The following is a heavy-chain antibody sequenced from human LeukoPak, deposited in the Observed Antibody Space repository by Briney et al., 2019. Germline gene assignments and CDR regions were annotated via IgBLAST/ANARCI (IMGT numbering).Heavy chain of an antibody. CDR2: IKSKTDGGTT. Sequence: GGSLRLSCAASGFTFSNAWMSWVRQAPGKGLEWVGRIKSKTDGGTTDYAAPVKGRFTISRDDSINTLYLQMNSLKTEDTAVYYCTTDRAGDAFDIWGQGTMVTVSS. J-gene: IGHJ3*02. V-gene: IGHV3-15*01. CDR1: GFTFSNAW. CDR3: TTDRAGDAFDI.